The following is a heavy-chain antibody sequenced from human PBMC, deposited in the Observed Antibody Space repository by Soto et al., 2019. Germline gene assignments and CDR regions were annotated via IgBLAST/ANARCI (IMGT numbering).Heavy chain of an antibody. D-gene: IGHD5-18*01. CDR2: ISYDGSNK. CDR1: GFTFSSYA. V-gene: IGHV3-30-3*01. CDR3: ASTARYYFDY. Sequence: GSLRLSCAASGFTFSSYAMHWVRQAPGKGLEWVAVISYDGSNKYYADSVKGRFTISRDNSKNTLYLQMNSLRAEDTAVHYCASTARYYFDYWGQGTLVTVSS. J-gene: IGHJ4*02.